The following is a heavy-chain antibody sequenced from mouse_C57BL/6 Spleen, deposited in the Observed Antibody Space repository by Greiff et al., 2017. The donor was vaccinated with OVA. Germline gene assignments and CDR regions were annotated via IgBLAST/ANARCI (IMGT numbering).Heavy chain of an antibody. J-gene: IGHJ2*01. D-gene: IGHD1-1*01. CDR1: GYTFTDYY. CDR3: ARQTTVVAFDY. Sequence: VQLQQSGAELVRPGASVKLSCKASGYTFTDYYINWVKQRPGQGLEWIARIYPGSGNTYYNEKFKGKATLTAEKSSSTAYMQLSSLTSEDSAVYFCARQTTVVAFDYWGQGTTLTVSS. V-gene: IGHV1-76*01. CDR2: IYPGSGNT.